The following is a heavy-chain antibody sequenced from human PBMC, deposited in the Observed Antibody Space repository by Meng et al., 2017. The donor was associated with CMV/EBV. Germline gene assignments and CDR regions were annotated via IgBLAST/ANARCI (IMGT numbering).Heavy chain of an antibody. CDR2: ISAYNGNT. J-gene: IGHJ6*02. D-gene: IGHD2-2*01. CDR1: GYTFTSYG. Sequence: ASVMVSCKASGYTFTSYGISWVRQAPGQGLKWMGWISAYNGNTNYAQQLQGRVTMTTDTSTSTAYRELRSLRSDDTAVYYCARDRRGGCQLLFHYYYGMDVWGQGTTVTVSS. V-gene: IGHV1-18*01. CDR3: ARDRRGGCQLLFHYYYGMDV.